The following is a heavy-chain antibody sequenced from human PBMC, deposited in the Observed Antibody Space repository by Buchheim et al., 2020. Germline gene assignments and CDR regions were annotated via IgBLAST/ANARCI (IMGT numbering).Heavy chain of an antibody. CDR1: GGSFSGYY. CDR3: ARDSHYGANKLDY. V-gene: IGHV4-34*01. D-gene: IGHD4-23*01. Sequence: QVQLQQWGAGLLKPSETLSLTCAVYGGSFSGYYWSWIRQPPGKGLEWIGEINHSGSTNYNPSLKSRVTISVDTSKNQFSLKLSSVTAADTAVYYCARDSHYGANKLDYWGQGTL. J-gene: IGHJ4*02. CDR2: INHSGST.